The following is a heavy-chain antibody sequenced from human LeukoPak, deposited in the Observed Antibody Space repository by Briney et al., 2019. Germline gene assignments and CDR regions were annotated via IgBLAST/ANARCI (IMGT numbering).Heavy chain of an antibody. D-gene: IGHD3-22*01. CDR2: LSNNDNSI. CDR1: GFTLSRYE. CDR3: ARQNYYDSSAYYYFDS. J-gene: IGHJ4*02. Sequence: GGSLRLSCAASGFTLSRYEMIWVRQAPGKGLEWISYLSNNDNSIRYAESAKGRFTISRDNAENSLYLQMNSLRVEDTAVYFCARQNYYDSSAYYYFDSWGQGTLVAVSS. V-gene: IGHV3-48*03.